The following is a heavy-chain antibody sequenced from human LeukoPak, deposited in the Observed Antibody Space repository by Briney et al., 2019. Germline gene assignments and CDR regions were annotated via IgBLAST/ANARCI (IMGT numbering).Heavy chain of an antibody. CDR1: GFTVSNNY. Sequence: PGGSLRLSCAASGFTVSNNYMSRVRQAPGKGLEWVSVIYTGGNTYYADSVKGRFTISRDNSKNTLYLQMNSLRAEDTAVYYCARDRHSYGYYFDYWGQGTLVTVSS. D-gene: IGHD5-18*01. CDR2: IYTGGNT. CDR3: ARDRHSYGYYFDY. V-gene: IGHV3-53*01. J-gene: IGHJ4*02.